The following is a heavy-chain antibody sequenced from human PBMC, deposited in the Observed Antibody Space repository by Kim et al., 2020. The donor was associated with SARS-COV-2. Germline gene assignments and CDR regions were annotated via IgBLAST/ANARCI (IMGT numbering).Heavy chain of an antibody. CDR1: GGTFSSYA. V-gene: IGHV1-69*13. J-gene: IGHJ6*02. Sequence: SVKVSCKASGGTFSSYAISWVRQAPGQGLEWMGGIIPIFGTANYAQKFQGRVTITADESTSTAYMELSSLRSEDTAVYYCARVLMRSTSSYKLSGPVDVWGQGTTVTVSS. CDR3: ARVLMRSTSSYKLSGPVDV. D-gene: IGHD2-2*01. CDR2: IIPIFGTA.